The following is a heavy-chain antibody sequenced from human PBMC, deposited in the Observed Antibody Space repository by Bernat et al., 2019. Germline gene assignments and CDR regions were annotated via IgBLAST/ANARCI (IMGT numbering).Heavy chain of an antibody. D-gene: IGHD6-13*01. V-gene: IGHV2-70*01. CDR3: ARVTGIAAAGPYFDY. J-gene: IGHJ4*02. CDR2: IDWDDDK. Sequence: QVTLRESGPALVKPTQTLTLTCTFSGFSHSTSGMCVSWIRQPPGKALEWLALIDWDDDKYYSTSLKTRLTISKDTSKNQVVLTMTNMDPVDTATYYCARVTGIAAAGPYFDYWGQGTLVTVSS. CDR1: GFSHSTSGMC.